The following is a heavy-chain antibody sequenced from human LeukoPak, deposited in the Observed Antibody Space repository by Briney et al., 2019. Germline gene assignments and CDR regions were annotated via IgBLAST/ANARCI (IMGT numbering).Heavy chain of an antibody. D-gene: IGHD5-12*01. CDR2: INHSGRT. Sequence: SETLSLTCAVSGYSISSGYCWGWIRQPPGKGLEWTGSINHSGRTYYNPSLKSRVTISVDTSKNQFSLKLSSVTAADTVVYYCARVATTTNPPQRPFDYWGQGTLVTVSS. J-gene: IGHJ4*02. CDR1: GYSISSGYC. V-gene: IGHV4-38-2*01. CDR3: ARVATTTNPPQRPFDY.